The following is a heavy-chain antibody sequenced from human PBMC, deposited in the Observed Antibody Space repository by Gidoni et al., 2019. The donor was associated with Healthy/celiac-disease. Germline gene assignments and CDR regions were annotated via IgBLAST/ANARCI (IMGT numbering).Heavy chain of an antibody. V-gene: IGHV3-23*04. CDR1: GFTFSSYA. Sequence: EVQLVESGGGLVQPWGSLRLSCASSGFTFSSYAMSWVRQAPGKGMEWVSAISGSGGSTYYADSVKGRFTISRDNSKNTLYLQMNSLRAEDTAVYYCAKDSRYCSSTSCYFGTDYWGQGTLVTVSS. D-gene: IGHD2-2*01. J-gene: IGHJ4*02. CDR2: ISGSGGST. CDR3: AKDSRYCSSTSCYFGTDY.